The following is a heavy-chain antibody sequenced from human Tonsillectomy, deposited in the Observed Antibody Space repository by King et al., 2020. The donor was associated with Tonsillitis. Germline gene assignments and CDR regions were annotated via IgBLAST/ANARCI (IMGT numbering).Heavy chain of an antibody. Sequence: QLVQSGAEVKKPGSSVKGSCKASGVTFSSYSISWVRQSPGQGLEWRGGIIPIFGTANYAQKFQGRVTITADESTSTAYMELRSLRSEDTAVYYCARDGITMVRGVLNWFDPWGQGTLVTVSS. CDR2: IIPIFGTA. J-gene: IGHJ5*02. CDR1: GVTFSSYS. V-gene: IGHV1-69*01. D-gene: IGHD3-10*01. CDR3: ARDGITMVRGVLNWFDP.